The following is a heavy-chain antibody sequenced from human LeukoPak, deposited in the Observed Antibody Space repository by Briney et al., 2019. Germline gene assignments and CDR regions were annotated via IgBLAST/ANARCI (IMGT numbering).Heavy chain of an antibody. CDR3: ARGELAHPAGWFDP. Sequence: SVKVSCKASGGTFSSYAISWVRQAPGQGLEWMGGIIPIFGTANYAQKFQGRVTITTDESTSTAYMELSSLRSEDTAVYYCARGELAHPAGWFDPWGQGTLVTVSS. J-gene: IGHJ5*02. D-gene: IGHD6-13*01. CDR2: IIPIFGTA. CDR1: GGTFSSYA. V-gene: IGHV1-69*05.